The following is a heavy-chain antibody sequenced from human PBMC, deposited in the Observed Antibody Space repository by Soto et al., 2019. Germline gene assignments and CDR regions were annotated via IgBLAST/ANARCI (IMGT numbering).Heavy chain of an antibody. CDR1: GFTFSDYY. Sequence: QVQLVESGGGLVKPGGSLRLSCAASGFTFSDYYMSWIRQAPGKGLEWVSYISSSGSTIYYAEYVKGRFTISRDNAKNSLYLQMNSLRAEDTAVYYCARDRGLGVVVPAAVRYNWFDPWCQGTLVTVSS. J-gene: IGHJ5*02. CDR2: ISSSGSTI. CDR3: ARDRGLGVVVPAAVRYNWFDP. D-gene: IGHD2-2*02. V-gene: IGHV3-11*01.